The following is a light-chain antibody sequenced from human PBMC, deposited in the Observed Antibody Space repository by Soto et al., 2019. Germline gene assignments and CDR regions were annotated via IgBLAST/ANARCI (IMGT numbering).Light chain of an antibody. CDR3: MQALKTPPT. CDR1: QSLLHTNGYSS. V-gene: IGKV2-28*01. Sequence: DIVMTQSPLSLPVTPGEPASISCRSSQSLLHTNGYSSLDWYLQKPGQSPQLLISLGSNRASGVPDRFSGSGSGTDFTLKISRVEAEDVGVYYCMQALKTPPTFGQGTKVDIK. J-gene: IGKJ1*01. CDR2: LGS.